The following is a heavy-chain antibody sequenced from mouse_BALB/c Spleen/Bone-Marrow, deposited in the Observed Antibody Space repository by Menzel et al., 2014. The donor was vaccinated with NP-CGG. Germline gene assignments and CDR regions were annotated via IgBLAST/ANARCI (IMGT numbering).Heavy chain of an antibody. CDR1: GFNIKDTY. CDR2: IDPANGNT. Sequence: VQLQQPGAELVKPGASVKLSCTAPGFNIKDTYMHWVKQRPEQGLEWIGRIDPANGNTKYDPKFQGKATITADTSSNTAYLQLSSLTSEDTAVYYCAVYDYEGFAYWGQGTLVTVSA. CDR3: AVYDYEGFAY. D-gene: IGHD2-4*01. J-gene: IGHJ3*01. V-gene: IGHV14-3*02.